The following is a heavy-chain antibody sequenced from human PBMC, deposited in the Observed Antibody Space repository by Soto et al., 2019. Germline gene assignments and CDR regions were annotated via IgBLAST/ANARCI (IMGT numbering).Heavy chain of an antibody. Sequence: SETLSLTCTVSGSSVSSGSYYWSWIRQSPGKGLEWIGYISHLESTYFHPSFKSRLTMSIDRTRNQFSLKLSSVTAADMAVYYCARGGGYDSFDYWGQGVLVTVSS. CDR2: ISHLEST. D-gene: IGHD5-12*01. J-gene: IGHJ4*02. V-gene: IGHV4-30-2*06. CDR1: GSSVSSGSYY. CDR3: ARGGGYDSFDY.